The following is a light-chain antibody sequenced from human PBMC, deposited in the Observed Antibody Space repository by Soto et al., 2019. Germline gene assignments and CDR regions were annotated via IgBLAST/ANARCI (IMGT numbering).Light chain of an antibody. CDR1: SSNIGAGYD. CDR3: QSYDSSLSGSV. V-gene: IGLV1-40*01. Sequence: QSVLTQPPSVSGAPGQRVTISCTGSSSNIGAGYDVHWYQQLPGTAPKLLIYGNSNRPSGVPDRFSGSKSGTSASLAITGLQAADAADYYCQSYDSSLSGSVFGGGTKLTVL. J-gene: IGLJ3*02. CDR2: GNS.